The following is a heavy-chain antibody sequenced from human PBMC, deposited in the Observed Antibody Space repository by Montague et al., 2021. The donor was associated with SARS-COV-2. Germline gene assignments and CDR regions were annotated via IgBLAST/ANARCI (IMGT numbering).Heavy chain of an antibody. CDR1: CGSITRNYY. CDR2: IYYSGTT. V-gene: IGHV4-39*01. D-gene: IGHD3-10*01. J-gene: IGHJ3*02. Sequence: SETLSLTCTVPCGSITRNYYWGWIRQPPGKGLEWVGNIYYSGTTFINPSLESRVTISVDASKNQFSLNLTSVTAADTAVYYCARPLVRGVPKAFDIWGQGALVIVSS. CDR3: ARPLVRGVPKAFDI.